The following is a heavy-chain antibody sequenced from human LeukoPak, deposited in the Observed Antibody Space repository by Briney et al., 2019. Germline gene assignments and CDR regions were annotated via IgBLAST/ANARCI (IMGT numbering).Heavy chain of an antibody. V-gene: IGHV3-66*04. CDR3: ARHCSGGICPFDY. Sequence: GGSLRLSCATSGVTFSTIYMSWVRQAPGKGLEWVSVIFDGGTTYYADSVKGRFTISRDTSTKTLNLQMDSLRAEDTAVYYCARHCSGGICPFDYWGQGTLVTVSS. CDR1: GVTFSTIY. J-gene: IGHJ4*02. D-gene: IGHD2-15*01. CDR2: IFDGGTT.